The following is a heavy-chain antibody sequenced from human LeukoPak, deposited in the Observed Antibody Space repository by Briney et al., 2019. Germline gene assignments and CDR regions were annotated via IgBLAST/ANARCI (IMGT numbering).Heavy chain of an antibody. D-gene: IGHD6-13*01. Sequence: SETLSLTCTVSGYSISSGYYWGWIRQPPGKGLEWIGSIYHSGSTYYNPSLKSRVTISVDTSKNQFSLKLSSVTAADTAVYYCARPSGIAAAGRNWYFDLWGRGTLVTVSS. CDR2: IYHSGST. CDR3: ARPSGIAAAGRNWYFDL. CDR1: GYSISSGYY. V-gene: IGHV4-38-2*02. J-gene: IGHJ2*01.